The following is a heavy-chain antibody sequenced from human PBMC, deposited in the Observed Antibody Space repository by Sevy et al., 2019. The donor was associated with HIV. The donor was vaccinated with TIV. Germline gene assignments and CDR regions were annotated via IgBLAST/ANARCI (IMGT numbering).Heavy chain of an antibody. CDR2: INHSGST. CDR3: ARAPPVVVVPGAPSWFDP. Sequence: SETLSLTCAVYGGSFSGYYWNWIRQSPGKGLEWIGEINHSGSTHYNPSLKSRVTISGDTSKNQFSLRLNSVTAADTAVYYCARAPPVVVVPGAPSWFDPWGQGTLVTVSS. V-gene: IGHV4-34*01. CDR1: GGSFSGYY. D-gene: IGHD2-2*01. J-gene: IGHJ5*02.